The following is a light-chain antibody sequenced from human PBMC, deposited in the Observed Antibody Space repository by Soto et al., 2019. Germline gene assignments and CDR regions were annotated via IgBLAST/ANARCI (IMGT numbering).Light chain of an antibody. CDR2: KAS. CDR1: QSISSW. V-gene: IGKV1-5*03. J-gene: IGKJ4*01. CDR3: QQYNSYPS. Sequence: DIQMTQSPSTLSASVGDRVTITCRASQSISSWLAWYQQKPGKAPKLLIYKASSLESGVPSRLSGSGSGTEFTLTISSLQPDDFATYYCQQYNSYPSFGGGTKVEIQ.